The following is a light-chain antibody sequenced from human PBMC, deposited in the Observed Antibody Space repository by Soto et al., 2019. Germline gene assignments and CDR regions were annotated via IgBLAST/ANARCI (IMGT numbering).Light chain of an antibody. Sequence: DIQMTRSPSTLSASVGDRVTITCRASQSISSWLAWYQQKPGKAPNLLIYKASTLESAVPSRFSGSGSGTEFTLTISSLQPDDFATYYCQQYNTFPWTFGQGTKVEIK. CDR1: QSISSW. J-gene: IGKJ1*01. CDR2: KAS. V-gene: IGKV1-5*03. CDR3: QQYNTFPWT.